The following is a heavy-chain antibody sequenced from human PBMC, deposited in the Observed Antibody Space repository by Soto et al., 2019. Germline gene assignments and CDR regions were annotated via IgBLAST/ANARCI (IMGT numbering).Heavy chain of an antibody. J-gene: IGHJ4*02. CDR2: ITPFNGNT. Sequence: SVKVSCQGSGNTFTYVYLHWVRQAPGQALEWMGWITPFNGNTKYAQKLQDRVTFPRDTSLNTAYMELSSLRSDDTAMFYCASGRYDASGYFDYWGQGTLVTVSS. CDR3: ASGRYDASGYFDY. D-gene: IGHD3-22*01. V-gene: IGHV1-45*02. CDR1: GNTFTYVY.